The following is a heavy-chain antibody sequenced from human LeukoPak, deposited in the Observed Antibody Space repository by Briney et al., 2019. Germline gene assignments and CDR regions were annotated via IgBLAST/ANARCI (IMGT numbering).Heavy chain of an antibody. CDR2: IGTDGDT. CDR1: GFTFSSYD. J-gene: IGHJ4*02. Sequence: PGGSLRLSCAASGFTFSSYDMHWVRQPTGKGLEWVSAIGTDGDTYYSGSVKGRFTISRDNSKNTLYLQMNSLRAEDTAVYYCARPYGSGSYLVYWGQGTLVTVSS. CDR3: ARPYGSGSYLVY. V-gene: IGHV3-13*01. D-gene: IGHD3-10*01.